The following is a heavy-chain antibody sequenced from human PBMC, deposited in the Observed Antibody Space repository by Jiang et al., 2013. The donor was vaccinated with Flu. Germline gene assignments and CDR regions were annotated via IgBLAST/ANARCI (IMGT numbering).Heavy chain of an antibody. J-gene: IGHJ4*02. Sequence: KGLEWIGYIYYSGSTYYNPSLKSRVTISVDTSKNQFSLKLSSVTAADTAVYYCARESLLLRDYFDYWGQGTLVTVSS. CDR3: ARESLLLRDYFDY. D-gene: IGHD3-22*01. CDR2: IYYSGST. V-gene: IGHV4-31*02.